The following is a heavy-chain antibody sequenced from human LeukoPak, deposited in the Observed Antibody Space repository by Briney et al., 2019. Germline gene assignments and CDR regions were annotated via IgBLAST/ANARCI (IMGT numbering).Heavy chain of an antibody. D-gene: IGHD3-3*01. J-gene: IGHJ3*02. CDR1: GGTFSSYA. CDR3: ARAQILTALLGVPDLKLGAFDI. V-gene: IGHV1-69*01. Sequence: SVKVSCKASGGTFSSYAISWVRQAPGQGLEWMGGIIPILGTANYAQKFQGRVTITADESTSTAYMELSSLRSEDTAVYYCARAQILTALLGVPDLKLGAFDIWGQGTMVTVSS. CDR2: IIPILGTA.